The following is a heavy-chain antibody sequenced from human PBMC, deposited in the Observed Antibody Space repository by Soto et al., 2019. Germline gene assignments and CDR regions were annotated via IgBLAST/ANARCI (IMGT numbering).Heavy chain of an antibody. V-gene: IGHV3-15*01. D-gene: IGHD2-8*01. J-gene: IGHJ6*02. CDR1: GLTFNNAW. CDR3: TTHLSLMVFANVDFYHGMDV. Sequence: KCGGSLRLSCAVSGLTFNNAWMSWVRQAPGKGLEWVGRIKGKSDGETTDYAAPVKGRFAISRDESKDTLYLHMKSLRIEDTAVYFCTTHLSLMVFANVDFYHGMDVWGQGTAVTVSS. CDR2: IKGKSDGETT.